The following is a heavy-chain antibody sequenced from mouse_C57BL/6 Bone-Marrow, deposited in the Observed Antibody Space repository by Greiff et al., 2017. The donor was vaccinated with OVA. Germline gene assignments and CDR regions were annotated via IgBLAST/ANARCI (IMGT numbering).Heavy chain of an antibody. D-gene: IGHD1-1*01. J-gene: IGHJ4*01. Sequence: VKLMESGAELARPGASVKLSCKASGYTFTSYGISWVKQRTGQGLEWIGEIYPRSGNTYYNEKFKGKATLTADKSSSTAYMELRSLTSEDSAVYFCARSYYGSSLYAMDYWGQGTSVTVSS. V-gene: IGHV1-81*01. CDR2: IYPRSGNT. CDR1: GYTFTSYG. CDR3: ARSYYGSSLYAMDY.